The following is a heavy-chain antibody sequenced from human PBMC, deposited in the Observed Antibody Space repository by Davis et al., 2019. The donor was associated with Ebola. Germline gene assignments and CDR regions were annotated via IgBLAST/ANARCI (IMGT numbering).Heavy chain of an antibody. CDR3: ARGISYSTNWYVRSY. J-gene: IGHJ4*02. D-gene: IGHD6-13*01. V-gene: IGHV4-34*01. CDR2: INHSGST. Sequence: PSETLSLTCAVYGASLNGYYWSWIRQPPGRGLEWIGEINHSGSTNYKPSLKSRATISVDTSKNQFSLKLTSLTAADTAVYYCARGISYSTNWYVRSYWGQGTLVTVSS. CDR1: GASLNGYY.